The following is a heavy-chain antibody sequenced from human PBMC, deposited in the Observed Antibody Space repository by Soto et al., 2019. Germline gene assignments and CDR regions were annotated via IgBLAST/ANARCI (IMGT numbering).Heavy chain of an antibody. CDR2: IIPIFGTA. J-gene: IGHJ4*02. CDR3: ARGSPYSYGYLYFDY. D-gene: IGHD5-18*01. V-gene: IGHV1-69*13. Sequence: ASVKVSCKASGGTFSSYAISWVRQAPGQGLEWMGGIIPIFGTANYAQKFQGRVTITADESTSTAYMELSSLRSEDTAVYYCARGSPYSYGYLYFDYWGQGTLVTVSS. CDR1: GGTFSSYA.